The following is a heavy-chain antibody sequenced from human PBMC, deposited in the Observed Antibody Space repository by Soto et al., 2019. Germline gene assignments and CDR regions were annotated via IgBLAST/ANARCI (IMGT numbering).Heavy chain of an antibody. J-gene: IGHJ3*02. V-gene: IGHV3-30-3*01. Sequence: QVQLVESGGGVVQPGRSLRLSCAASGFTFSSYAMHWVRQAPGKGLEWVAVISYDGSNKYYADSVKGRFTISRDNSKNTLSLQMNSLIAEDTAVYYCARDSDDRAFDIWGQGTMVTVSS. CDR3: ARDSDDRAFDI. D-gene: IGHD1-1*01. CDR1: GFTFSSYA. CDR2: ISYDGSNK.